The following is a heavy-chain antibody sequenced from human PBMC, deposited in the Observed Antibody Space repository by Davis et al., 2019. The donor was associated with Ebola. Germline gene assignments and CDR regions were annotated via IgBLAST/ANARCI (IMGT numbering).Heavy chain of an antibody. V-gene: IGHV3-23*01. CDR3: AKGHGVHGVVLVDFDY. CDR1: GFTLSSFA. J-gene: IGHJ4*02. D-gene: IGHD3-22*01. CDR2: ITTSGETT. Sequence: PGGSLRLSCAASGFTLSSFAMSWVRQAPGKGLEWVSTITTSGETTYYSDSVKGRFIISRDNSKNTLHLQMNSLRAEDTAVYYCAKGHGVHGVVLVDFDYWGQGTLVTVSS.